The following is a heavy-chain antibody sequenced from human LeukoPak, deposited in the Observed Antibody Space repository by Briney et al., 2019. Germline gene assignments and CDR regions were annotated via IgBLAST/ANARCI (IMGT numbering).Heavy chain of an antibody. CDR1: GYTFTSYG. V-gene: IGHV1-18*01. J-gene: IGHJ3*02. CDR3: ARGRWYDYEGAFDI. Sequence: ASVKVSCKASGYTFTSYGISWVRQAPGQGLEWMGWTSAYNGNTNYAQKLQGRVTMTTDTSTSTAYVELRSLRSDDTAVYYCARGRWYDYEGAFDIWGQGTMVTVSS. CDR2: TSAYNGNT. D-gene: IGHD4-17*01.